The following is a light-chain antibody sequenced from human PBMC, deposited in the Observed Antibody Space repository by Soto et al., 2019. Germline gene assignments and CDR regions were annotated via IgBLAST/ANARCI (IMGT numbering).Light chain of an antibody. CDR2: WAS. CDR1: QSVLYSSNNKNY. J-gene: IGKJ4*02. Sequence: DIVMTQSPDSLAVSLGERATINCKSSQSVLYSSNNKNYLTWYQQKPGQPPRLLIYWASTRESGVPDRFSGSGSGTDFTLTISSLQAEDVAVYYCQHHYSTPPAFGGGPKVEIK. CDR3: QHHYSTPPA. V-gene: IGKV4-1*01.